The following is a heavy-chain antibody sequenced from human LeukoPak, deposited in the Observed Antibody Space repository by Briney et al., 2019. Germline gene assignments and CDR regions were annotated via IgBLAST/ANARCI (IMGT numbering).Heavy chain of an antibody. J-gene: IGHJ4*02. CDR1: GGSFSGYY. Sequence: SETLSLTCAVYGGSFSGYYWSWIRQPPGKGLEWIGEINHSGSTNYNPSLKSRVTISVDTSKNQFSLKLSSVTAADTAVYYCARGPPGLRNSSGYYMYWGQGTLVTVSS. CDR2: INHSGST. CDR3: ARGPPGLRNSSGYYMY. V-gene: IGHV4-34*01. D-gene: IGHD3-22*01.